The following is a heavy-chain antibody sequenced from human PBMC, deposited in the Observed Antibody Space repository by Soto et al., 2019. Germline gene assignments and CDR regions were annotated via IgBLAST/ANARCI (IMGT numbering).Heavy chain of an antibody. CDR2: INHSGST. V-gene: IGHV4-34*01. Sequence: PQETLSLTCAVYGGSFSGYYWSWIRQPPGKGLEWIGEINHSGSTNYNPSLKSRVTISVDTSKNQFSLKLSSVTAADTAVYYCASFYGSGSEITTKTNYYYCYGMDVWSQGTTVIVSS. D-gene: IGHD3-10*01. J-gene: IGHJ6*02. CDR3: ASFYGSGSEITTKTNYYYCYGMDV. CDR1: GGSFSGYY.